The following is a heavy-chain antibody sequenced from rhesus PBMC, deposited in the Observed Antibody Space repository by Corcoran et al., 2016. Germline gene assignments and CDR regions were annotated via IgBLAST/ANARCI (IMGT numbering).Heavy chain of an antibody. Sequence: QLQLQESGPGLVKPSATLSLTCAGSGGPRSSHHWVGIRPPPGKGLEWIGRIFGGGWPTDYNPSLKSRVTISPDYSKNQFSLKLSSVTAADTAVYYCARGCTGSGCPLVHIDFWGQGVLVTVSS. CDR2: IFGGGWPT. V-gene: IGHV4-173*01. J-gene: IGHJ4*01. CDR1: GGPRSSHH. D-gene: IGHD2-21*01. CDR3: ARGCTGSGCPLVHIDF.